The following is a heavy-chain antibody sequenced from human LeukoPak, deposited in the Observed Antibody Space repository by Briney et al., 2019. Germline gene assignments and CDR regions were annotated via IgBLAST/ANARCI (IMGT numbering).Heavy chain of an antibody. CDR1: GESFSGYY. Sequence: SETLSLTCAVYGESFSGYYWNWLRQPPGKGREWIGEINDSGNNNYNPSLKSRLTMSVDTSKNQFSLKLSSVTAADTAVYYCARGSRFWLGNFFRQPLFFDYWGQGNLATVSS. CDR2: INDSGNN. J-gene: IGHJ4*02. CDR3: ARGSRFWLGNFFRQPLFFDY. D-gene: IGHD6-19*01. V-gene: IGHV4-34*01.